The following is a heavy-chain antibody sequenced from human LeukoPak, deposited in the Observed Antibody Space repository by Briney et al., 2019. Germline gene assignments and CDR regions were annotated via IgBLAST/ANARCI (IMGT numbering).Heavy chain of an antibody. J-gene: IGHJ4*02. D-gene: IGHD2-2*01. CDR3: ARHGIRVVPASMFDF. CDR1: GGSLSSYY. V-gene: IGHV4-59*08. Sequence: PSETLSHTCTVSGGSLSSYYWTWIRQPPGKALEWIGYIYGSGRSNYNPSLKSRIAMSVDTSKIQISLKLSSVTAADTAVYFCARHGIRVVPASMFDFWGQGILVTVSS. CDR2: IYGSGRS.